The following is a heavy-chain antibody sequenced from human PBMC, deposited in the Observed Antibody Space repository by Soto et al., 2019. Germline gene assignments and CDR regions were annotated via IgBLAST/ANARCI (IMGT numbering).Heavy chain of an antibody. J-gene: IGHJ5*02. CDR2: ISPGSRYP. Sequence: XGSLTLSCTGSGCTFGDSYMSWIRQAPGKGLEWLSYISPGSRYPAYADSVKGRFTISRDNAKRSLYLQMMSLTAEDTAICYCVRGGGGGLFDLWGQGTMVTVSS. D-gene: IGHD2-15*01. V-gene: IGHV3-11*06. CDR3: VRGGGGGLFDL. CDR1: GCTFGDSY.